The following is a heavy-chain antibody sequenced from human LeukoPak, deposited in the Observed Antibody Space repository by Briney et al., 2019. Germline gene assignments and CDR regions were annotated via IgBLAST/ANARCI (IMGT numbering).Heavy chain of an antibody. Sequence: ASVKVSCKASGYTFTSYAMHWVRQAPGQRLEWMGWINAGNGSTKYSQKFQGRVTITRDTSASTAYMELSSLRSEDTAVYYCARIGYYYGSGSYYPPGAPDYGMDVWGQGTTVTVSS. CDR3: ARIGYYYGSGSYYPPGAPDYGMDV. D-gene: IGHD3-10*01. V-gene: IGHV1-3*01. J-gene: IGHJ6*02. CDR1: GYTFTSYA. CDR2: INAGNGST.